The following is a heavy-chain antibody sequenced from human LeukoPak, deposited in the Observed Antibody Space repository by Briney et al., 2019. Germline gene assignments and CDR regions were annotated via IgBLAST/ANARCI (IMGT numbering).Heavy chain of an antibody. V-gene: IGHV4-59*01. CDR2: IYSSGST. D-gene: IGHD2-2*01. Sequence: SETLSLTCTVSGGSISSYYWSWNRQPPGKGLEWIGYIYSSGSTNYSPSLKSRVTISVDTSKNQFSLKLSSVTAADTAVYYCAGSVGDIVVVPAAIYYWGQGTLVTVSS. CDR3: AGSVGDIVVVPAAIYY. CDR1: GGSISSYY. J-gene: IGHJ4*02.